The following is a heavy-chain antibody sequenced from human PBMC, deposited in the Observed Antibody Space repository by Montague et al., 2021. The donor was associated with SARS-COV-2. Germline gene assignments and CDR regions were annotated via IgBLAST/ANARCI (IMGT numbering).Heavy chain of an antibody. J-gene: IGHJ3*01. D-gene: IGHD6-19*01. CDR3: SSGWAFDP. V-gene: IGHV4-59*08. CDR1: GGSTASHY. Sequence: SETLSLTCTVSGGSTASHYWNWIRQSPGKRPELICYGYYNCDTKYNNSLQSRVTISIDTSENQFSLWLNFVTAADTAVYFCSSGWAFDPWGQGRLVTVSS. CDR2: GYYNCDT.